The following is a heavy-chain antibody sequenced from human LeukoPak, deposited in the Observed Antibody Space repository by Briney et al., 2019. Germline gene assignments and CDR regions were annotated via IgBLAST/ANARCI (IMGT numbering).Heavy chain of an antibody. CDR1: GFTFSSYS. V-gene: IGHV3-21*01. CDR2: ISSSSSYI. J-gene: IGHJ4*02. Sequence: GGSLRLSCAASGFTFSSYSMNWVRQAPGKGLEWVSSISSSSSYIYYADSVKGRFTISRDNAKNSLYLQMNSLRAEDTAVYYCAKDQFPGIAVAPIDYWGQGTLVTVSS. CDR3: AKDQFPGIAVAPIDY. D-gene: IGHD6-19*01.